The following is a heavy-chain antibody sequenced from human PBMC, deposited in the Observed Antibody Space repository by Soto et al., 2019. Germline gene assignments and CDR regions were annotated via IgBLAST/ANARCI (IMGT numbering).Heavy chain of an antibody. CDR1: GFTFNTYS. J-gene: IGHJ4*02. Sequence: QVQLEESGGGVVQPGRSLRLSCEASGFTFNTYSMHWVRQPPGKGLEWLAAIWYDGTQKYSADSVKGRFIISRDNSKKTLYLEMNSLRAEDTAVYDCARAGGTTVTGLWHFDSWGQGTLVTVSS. V-gene: IGHV3-33*01. CDR3: ARAGGTTVTGLWHFDS. D-gene: IGHD4-17*01. CDR2: IWYDGTQK.